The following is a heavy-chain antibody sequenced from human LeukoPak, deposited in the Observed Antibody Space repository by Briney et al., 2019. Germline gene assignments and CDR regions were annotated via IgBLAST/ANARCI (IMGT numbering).Heavy chain of an antibody. Sequence: SETLSLTCTVSGGSISSYYWSWIRQPPGKGVEWIGYIYYSGSTNYNPSLKSRVTISVDTSKNQFSLKLSSVPAADTAVYYCARVPPERYCSSSSCYYYYYMDVWGKGTTVTVSS. CDR2: IYYSGST. D-gene: IGHD2-2*01. J-gene: IGHJ6*03. CDR3: ARVPPERYCSSSSCYYYYYMDV. CDR1: GGSISSYY. V-gene: IGHV4-59*01.